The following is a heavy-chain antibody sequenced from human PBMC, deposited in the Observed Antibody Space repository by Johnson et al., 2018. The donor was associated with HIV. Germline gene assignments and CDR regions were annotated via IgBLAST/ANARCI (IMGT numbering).Heavy chain of an antibody. D-gene: IGHD1-26*01. CDR2: ISSSGSGGST. J-gene: IGHJ3*01. Sequence: QMQLVESGGGLVQPGGSLRLSCAASGFTFRDYDMSWNRQAPGKGLEWISYISSSGSGGSTYYADSVKGRFTISRDNSKNSLYLQMNTLRAEDTALYYCARDKSGSYRGAFDVWGQGTMVTVSS. CDR1: GFTFRDYD. CDR3: ARDKSGSYRGAFDV. V-gene: IGHV3-11*01.